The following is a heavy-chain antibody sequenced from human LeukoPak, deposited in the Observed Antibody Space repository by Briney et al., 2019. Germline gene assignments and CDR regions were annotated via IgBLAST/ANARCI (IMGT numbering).Heavy chain of an antibody. CDR1: GSTFSTYA. Sequence: PGGSPRLSCAASGSTFSTYATRWGSPPPGKGMEWVAAISYDGRTTYYGDSVKGRFTISRDNSKNTLYLQMNSLRAEDTAVYYCARDLGPQVATIRPFNGYDYGMDVWGQGTTVTVSS. J-gene: IGHJ6*02. CDR2: ISYDGRTT. D-gene: IGHD5-12*01. V-gene: IGHV3-30*04. CDR3: ARDLGPQVATIRPFNGYDYGMDV.